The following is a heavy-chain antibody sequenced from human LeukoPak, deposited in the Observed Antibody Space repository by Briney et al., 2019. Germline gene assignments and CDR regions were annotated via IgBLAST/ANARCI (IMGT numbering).Heavy chain of an antibody. Sequence: SVKVSCKASGGTFSSYAISWVRQAPGQGLEWMGRIIPIFGTANYAQKFQGRVTITTDESTSTAYMELSSLRSEDTAVYYCARSSLLGVVTGYFDYWGQGTLVTVSS. CDR3: ARSSLLGVVTGYFDY. V-gene: IGHV1-69*05. CDR1: GGTFSSYA. CDR2: IIPIFGTA. D-gene: IGHD3-3*01. J-gene: IGHJ4*02.